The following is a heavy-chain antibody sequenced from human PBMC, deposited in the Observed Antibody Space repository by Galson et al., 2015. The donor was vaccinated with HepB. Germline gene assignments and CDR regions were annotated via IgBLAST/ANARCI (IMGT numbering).Heavy chain of an antibody. CDR2: FRGSDFST. V-gene: IGHV3-23*01. CDR3: AKDRYSGYDWGPPPLDY. CDR1: GFTFSNYA. Sequence: SLRLSCAASGFTFSNYAMSWVRQAPGKGLEWVSTFRGSDFSTYYADSVRGRFTISRDNSKNTLYLQMNGLRAEDTAVYYCAKDRYSGYDWGPPPLDYWGQGTLVTVSS. D-gene: IGHD5-12*01. J-gene: IGHJ4*02.